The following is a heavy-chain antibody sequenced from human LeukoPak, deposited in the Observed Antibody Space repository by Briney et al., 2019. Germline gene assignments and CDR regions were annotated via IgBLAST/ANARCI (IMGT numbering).Heavy chain of an antibody. D-gene: IGHD2-15*01. J-gene: IGHJ4*02. Sequence: GGSLRLSCTSSGFTFGDYAMSWARQAPGKGLEWVSFIRSKAYGGTTEYAASVKGRFTFSRDDSKSIAYLQMNSLKTEDTAVYYCTRVSLVAASVFFDYWGQGSLVTVSS. CDR1: GFTFGDYA. V-gene: IGHV3-49*04. CDR3: TRVSLVAASVFFDY. CDR2: IRSKAYGGTT.